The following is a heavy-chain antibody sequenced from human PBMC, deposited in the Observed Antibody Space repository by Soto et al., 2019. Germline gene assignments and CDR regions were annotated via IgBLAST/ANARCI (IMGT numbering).Heavy chain of an antibody. D-gene: IGHD3-10*01. CDR1: GFSLTTGGVG. CDR2: ISWNDDK. J-gene: IGHJ5*02. CDR3: AHSRGPTSGSSSVHWFDSWGSGSSSLYWFDP. Sequence: GSGPTLVNPTQTLTLTCTFSGFSLTTGGVGVGWIRQPPGKALEWLALISWNDDKRYSPSLNSRLTITKDTSKNQVVLTMTNMDPVDTATYYCAHSRGPTSGSSSVHWFDSWGSGSSSLYWFDPWGQGTLVTVSS. V-gene: IGHV2-5*01.